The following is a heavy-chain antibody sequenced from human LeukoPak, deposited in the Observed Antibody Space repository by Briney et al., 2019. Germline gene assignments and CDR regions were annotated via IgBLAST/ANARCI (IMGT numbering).Heavy chain of an antibody. Sequence: SETLSLTCAVYGGSFSGYYWSWIRQPPGKGLEWIGEINHSGSTNYNPSLKSRATISVDTSKNQFSLKLSSVPAADTAVYYCARLGAIRRDPWGQGTLVTVSS. CDR1: GGSFSGYY. CDR3: ARLGAIRRDP. D-gene: IGHD3-16*01. V-gene: IGHV4-34*01. CDR2: INHSGST. J-gene: IGHJ5*02.